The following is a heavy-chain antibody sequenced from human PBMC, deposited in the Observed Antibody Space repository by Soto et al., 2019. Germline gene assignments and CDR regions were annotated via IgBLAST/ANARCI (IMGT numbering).Heavy chain of an antibody. V-gene: IGHV1-69*05. CDR2: IIPIFGTA. CDR1: GGTFSSYA. CDR3: ARERKGMDV. J-gene: IGHJ6*02. Sequence: SVKVSCKASGGTFSSYAISWVRQAPGQGLEWMGGIIPIFGTANYAQKFQGRVTMTRNTSISTAYMELSSLRSEDTAVYYCARERKGMDVWGQGTTVTVSS.